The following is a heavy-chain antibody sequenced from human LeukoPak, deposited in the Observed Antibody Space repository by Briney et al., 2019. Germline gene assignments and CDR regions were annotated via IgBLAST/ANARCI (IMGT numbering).Heavy chain of an antibody. V-gene: IGHV1-2*06. CDR1: GYTFTGYY. Sequence: ASVKDSCKASGYTFTGYYMHWVRQAPGQRLEWMGRINPNSGGTNYAQKFQGRVTMTRDTSISTAYMELSRLRSDDTAVYYCARVGGRTTWGPTMSDSSGYYYNYWGQGTLVTVSS. J-gene: IGHJ4*02. CDR2: INPNSGGT. CDR3: ARVGGRTTWGPTMSDSSGYYYNY. D-gene: IGHD3-22*01.